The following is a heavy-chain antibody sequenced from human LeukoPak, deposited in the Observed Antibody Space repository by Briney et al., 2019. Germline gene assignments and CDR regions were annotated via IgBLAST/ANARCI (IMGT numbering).Heavy chain of an antibody. J-gene: IGHJ4*02. Sequence: GGSLRLSCAASGFTFSSYSMNWVRQAPGKGLEGVSYISSSSSTIYYADSVKGRFTISRDNAKNSLYLQMNSLRAEDTAVYYCAREHPYYYDSSGYPDYWGQGTLVTVSS. CDR2: ISSSSSTI. CDR1: GFTFSSYS. D-gene: IGHD3-22*01. V-gene: IGHV3-48*04. CDR3: AREHPYYYDSSGYPDY.